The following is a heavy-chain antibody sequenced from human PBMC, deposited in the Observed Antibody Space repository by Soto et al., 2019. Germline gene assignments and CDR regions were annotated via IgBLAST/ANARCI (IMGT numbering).Heavy chain of an antibody. J-gene: IGHJ6*02. Sequence: PSVKVSCKASCYTFTSYGISWVRHAPVQGLEWIGWISPYNGTTKYAEKFQGEMTMTTDTATSTAYMDLRSLRSDDTAVYYCARDGERDTGLNFYYYLHGMDAWGQGTRVTVSS. CDR1: CYTFTSYG. V-gene: IGHV1-18*04. CDR3: ARDGERDTGLNFYYYLHGMDA. CDR2: ISPYNGTT. D-gene: IGHD1-1*01.